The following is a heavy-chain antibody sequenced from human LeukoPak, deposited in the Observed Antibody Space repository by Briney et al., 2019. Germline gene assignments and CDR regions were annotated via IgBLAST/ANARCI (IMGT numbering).Heavy chain of an antibody. D-gene: IGHD3-10*01. J-gene: IGHJ4*02. V-gene: IGHV3-23*01. Sequence: PGGSLRLSCAASGFTLTSYAMSWARQAPGKGLEWVSGIDGSGDSTYHADSVKGRFTISRDNSKNTLYLQMHSLRAEATPVYYCAKWGELIGGFDYWGQGTLVTVSS. CDR1: GFTLTSYA. CDR2: IDGSGDST. CDR3: AKWGELIGGFDY.